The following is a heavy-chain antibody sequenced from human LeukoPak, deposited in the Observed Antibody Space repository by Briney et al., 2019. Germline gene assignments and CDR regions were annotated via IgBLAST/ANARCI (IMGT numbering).Heavy chain of an antibody. D-gene: IGHD2-2*01. CDR3: AREDQLVDAFDI. V-gene: IGHV3-13*01. J-gene: IGHJ3*02. CDR1: GFTFSSYG. CDR2: IGTAGDT. Sequence: GGSLRLSCAASGFTFSSYGMHWVRQATGKGLEWVSAIGTAGDTYYPGSVKGRFTISRENAKNSLYLQMNSLRAGDTAVYYCAREDQLVDAFDIWGQGTMVTVSS.